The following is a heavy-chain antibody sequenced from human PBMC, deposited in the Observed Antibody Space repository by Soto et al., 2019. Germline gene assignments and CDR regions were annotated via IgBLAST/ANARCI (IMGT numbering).Heavy chain of an antibody. D-gene: IGHD6-13*01. CDR2: IRGSGGST. CDR3: AKDQGSSWYEIYY. CDR1: GFTFSNYA. V-gene: IGHV3-23*01. Sequence: EVQLLESGGGLVQPGGSLRLSCAASGFTFSNYAVTWVRQAPGKGLEWVSTIRGSGGSTYYADSVKGRFTISRDNSKNTLYLQMNSLRAEDTAVYYCAKDQGSSWYEIYYWGQGTLVTVSS. J-gene: IGHJ4*02.